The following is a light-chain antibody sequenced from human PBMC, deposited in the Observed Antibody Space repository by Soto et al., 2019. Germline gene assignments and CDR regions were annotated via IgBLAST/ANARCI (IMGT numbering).Light chain of an antibody. J-gene: IGLJ2*01. Sequence: QAVVTQPPSVSGAPGQRVTISCTGSSSNIGTGYDVHWYQQLPGTAPKLLIYGNSNRPSGVPDRFSGSKSGTSASLAITGLQAEAEADYYCQCYDSGLSGSVFGGGTKLTVL. CDR3: QCYDSGLSGSV. CDR1: SSNIGTGYD. CDR2: GNS. V-gene: IGLV1-40*01.